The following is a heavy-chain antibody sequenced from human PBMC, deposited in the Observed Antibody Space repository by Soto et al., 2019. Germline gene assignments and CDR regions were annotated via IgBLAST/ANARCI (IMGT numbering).Heavy chain of an antibody. Sequence: QLQLQESGPGLVKPSQTLSLACTVSGGSFSSGGYYWSWIRQLPGKGLEWIGYIYYSGSTYYNPSLKSRIAISLDTSKTQFSLKLSSVTAADTAVYYCARATSFSGHHGYWGQGTLVTVSS. CDR3: ARATSFSGHHGY. CDR2: IYYSGST. V-gene: IGHV4-31*03. D-gene: IGHD2-8*02. CDR1: GGSFSSGGYY. J-gene: IGHJ4*02.